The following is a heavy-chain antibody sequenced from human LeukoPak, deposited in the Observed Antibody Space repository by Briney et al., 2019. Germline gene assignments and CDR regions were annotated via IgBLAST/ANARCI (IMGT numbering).Heavy chain of an antibody. J-gene: IGHJ4*02. CDR2: IYHSGST. Sequence: SETLSLTCTVSGGSISSGGYYWSWIRQPPGKGLEWIGYIYHSGSTYYNPSLKSRVTISVDRSKNQFSLKLSSVTAADTAVYYCAREYQLLWVLDYWGQGTLVTVSS. CDR1: GGSISSGGYY. V-gene: IGHV4-30-2*01. CDR3: AREYQLLWVLDY. D-gene: IGHD2-2*01.